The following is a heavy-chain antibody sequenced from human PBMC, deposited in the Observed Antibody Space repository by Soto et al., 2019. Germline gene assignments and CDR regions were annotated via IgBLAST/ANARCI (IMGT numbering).Heavy chain of an antibody. J-gene: IGHJ4*02. CDR3: ARFSGSLSDY. CDR1: GGSFSGYY. D-gene: IGHD1-26*01. Sequence: QVQLQQWGAGLLKPSETLSLTCAVYGGSFSGYYWSWIRQPPGKGLEWIGEINHSGSTNYNPSLKRRVTISVDTSKIQFSLKLSSVTAADTAVYYCARFSGSLSDYWGQGTLVTVSS. V-gene: IGHV4-34*01. CDR2: INHSGST.